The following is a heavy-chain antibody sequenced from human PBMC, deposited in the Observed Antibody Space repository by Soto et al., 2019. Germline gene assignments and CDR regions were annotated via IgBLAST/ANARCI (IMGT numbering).Heavy chain of an antibody. J-gene: IGHJ6*02. D-gene: IGHD2-2*02. V-gene: IGHV1-69*13. CDR2: IIPIFGTA. Sequence: SVKVSCKASGGTFSSYAISWVRQAPGQGLEWMGGIIPIFGTANYAQKFQGRVTITADESTSTAYMELSSLRSEDTAVYYCASLGYCSSTSCYTGYYYYGMDVWGQGTTVTVS. CDR3: ASLGYCSSTSCYTGYYYYGMDV. CDR1: GGTFSSYA.